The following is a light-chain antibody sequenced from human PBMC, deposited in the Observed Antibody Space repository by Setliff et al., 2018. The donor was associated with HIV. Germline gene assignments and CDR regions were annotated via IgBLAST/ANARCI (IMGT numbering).Light chain of an antibody. Sequence: QSALTQPASVSGSPGQSITISCTGTSSDVGGYNYVSWYQQHPGKAPKLMIYDVSNRPSGVSNRFSGSKSGNTASLTISGLQAGDEADYYCSSYTRSSTLKFGGGT. CDR2: DVS. V-gene: IGLV2-14*03. CDR1: SSDVGGYNY. J-gene: IGLJ3*02. CDR3: SSYTRSSTLK.